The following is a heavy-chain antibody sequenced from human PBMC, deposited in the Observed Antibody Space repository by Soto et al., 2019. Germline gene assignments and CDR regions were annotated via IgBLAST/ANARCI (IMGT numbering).Heavy chain of an antibody. D-gene: IGHD3-10*01. CDR1: GCTFTSYY. J-gene: IGHJ5*02. CDR3: ARDFGGGAGSYSRRVGFEP. V-gene: IGHV1-46*01. CDR2: INPSGGST. Sequence: QVQLVQSGAEVKKPGASVKVSCKASGCTFTSYYMHWVRQAPGQGLEWMGIINPSGGSTSYAQKFQGRVTMTRDTSTSTVYMELSSLRSEDTAVYYCARDFGGGAGSYSRRVGFEPWGPGTLVTVSS.